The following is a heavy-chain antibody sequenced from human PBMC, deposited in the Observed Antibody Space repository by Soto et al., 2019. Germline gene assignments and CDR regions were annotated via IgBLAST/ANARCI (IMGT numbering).Heavy chain of an antibody. D-gene: IGHD6-6*01. CDR2: ISAYNGNT. CDR3: AREKEQLLVGYYYYYGMDV. V-gene: IGHV1-18*01. J-gene: IGHJ6*02. CDR1: GYTFTSYG. Sequence: QVQLVQSGAEVKKPGASVKVSCKASGYTFTSYGISWVRQAPGQGLEWMGWISAYNGNTNYAQKLQGRVTMTTDTSTKKAYMEVRSVRTDDTAVYYCAREKEQLLVGYYYYYGMDVWGQGTTVTVSS.